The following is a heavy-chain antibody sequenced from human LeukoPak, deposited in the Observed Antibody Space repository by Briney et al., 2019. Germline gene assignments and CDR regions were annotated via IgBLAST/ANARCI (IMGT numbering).Heavy chain of an antibody. V-gene: IGHV3-11*01. CDR1: GFTFSDYY. D-gene: IGHD6-13*01. Sequence: PGGSLRLSCAASGFTFSDYYMSWIRQAPGKRLEWVSYISSSGSTIYYADSVKGRFTISRDNAKNSLYLQLNSLRAEDTALYYGARGIRDSSSWYGWFDPWGQGTLVTVSS. J-gene: IGHJ5*02. CDR3: ARGIRDSSSWYGWFDP. CDR2: ISSSGSTI.